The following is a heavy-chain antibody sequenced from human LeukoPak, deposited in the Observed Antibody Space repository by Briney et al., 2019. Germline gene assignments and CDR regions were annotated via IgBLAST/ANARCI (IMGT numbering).Heavy chain of an antibody. D-gene: IGHD3/OR15-3a*01. CDR2: ISSSSTYT. J-gene: IGHJ4*02. CDR1: GFTFSTYN. V-gene: IGHV3-21*01. Sequence: GGSLRLSCAASGFTFSTYNMNWVRQAPGKGLEWVSSISSSSTYTFYADSVQGRFTISRDDAKTSLYPQMNSLRAEDTAVYYCARDLILGGQGTLVTVSS. CDR3: ARDLIL.